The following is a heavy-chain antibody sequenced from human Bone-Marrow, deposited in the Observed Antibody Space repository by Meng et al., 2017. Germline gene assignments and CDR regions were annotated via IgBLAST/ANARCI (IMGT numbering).Heavy chain of an antibody. CDR3: ARNNWNDVVTPFDY. J-gene: IGHJ4*02. V-gene: IGHV1-69*01. Sequence: QVQLGQSGDEGKKAGSPVKVSCKASGGTGSSYAISWVQQAPEQGLEWIGWIIPIFGTANYAQKFQGRVTITANETTSTAYMELSSLRSEDTAVYYCARNNWNDVVTPFDYWGQGTLVTVSS. CDR1: GGTGSSYA. D-gene: IGHD1-1*01. CDR2: IIPIFGTA.